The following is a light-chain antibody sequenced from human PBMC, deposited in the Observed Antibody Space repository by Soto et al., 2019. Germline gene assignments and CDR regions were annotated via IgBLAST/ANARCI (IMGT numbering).Light chain of an antibody. J-gene: IGLJ1*01. V-gene: IGLV2-14*02. CDR2: EVS. CDR1: SSDVGSYNL. Sequence: QSALTQPASVSGSPGQSITISCTGTSSDVGSYNLVSWYQQHPGKAPKLMIYEVSKRPSGVPDRFSGSKSGNTASLTISGLQAEDEADYYCSSYTSGSTYVFGTGTKVTVL. CDR3: SSYTSGSTYV.